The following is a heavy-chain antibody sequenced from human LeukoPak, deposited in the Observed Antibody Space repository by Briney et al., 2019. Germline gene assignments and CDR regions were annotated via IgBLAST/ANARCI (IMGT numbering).Heavy chain of an antibody. V-gene: IGHV1-2*02. CDR2: INPNSGGT. CDR1: GYTLTGYY. D-gene: IGHD3-10*01. J-gene: IGHJ4*02. Sequence: ASVKVSCKASGYTLTGYYMHWVRQAPGQGLEWMGWINPNSGGTNYAQKFQGRVTMTRDTSISTAYMELSRLRSDDTAVYYCAIARITMVRGVITPPDYWGQGTLVTVSS. CDR3: AIARITMVRGVITPPDY.